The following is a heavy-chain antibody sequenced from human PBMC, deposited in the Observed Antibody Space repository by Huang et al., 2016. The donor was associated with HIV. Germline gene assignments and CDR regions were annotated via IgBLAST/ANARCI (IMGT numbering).Heavy chain of an antibody. CDR2: VDPEEGET. CDR3: ATSTPDVGAGVLRSAFDI. Sequence: QVQLVESGAELKKPGASVRVSCKVSGSTVSELSLHWVRQAPEKGLEWMGGVDPEEGETIYAQGLQGRVTMTEDTSTDTAYMELGSLRPEDTAVYYCATSTPDVGAGVLRSAFDIWGQGTMVTVSS. CDR1: GSTVSELS. D-gene: IGHD2-15*01. V-gene: IGHV1-24*01. J-gene: IGHJ3*02.